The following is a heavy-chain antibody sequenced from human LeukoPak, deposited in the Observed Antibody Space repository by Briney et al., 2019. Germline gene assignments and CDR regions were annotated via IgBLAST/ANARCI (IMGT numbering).Heavy chain of an antibody. D-gene: IGHD2-2*01. CDR2: IHHSGHT. V-gene: IGHV4-31*03. J-gene: IGHJ4*02. CDR3: ARYCGSTSCPFDY. Sequence: PSATLSLTCPVSGASVISGTSFWGWIRQHPGKGLEWVGYIHHSGHTYDNPSLQSRVIISMDKSKNQFSLKLNSVTAADTAVYYCARYCGSTSCPFDYWGQGALVTVSS. CDR1: GASVISGTSF.